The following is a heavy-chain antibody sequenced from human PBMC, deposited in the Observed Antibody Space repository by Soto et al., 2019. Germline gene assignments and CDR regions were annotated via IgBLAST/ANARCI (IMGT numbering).Heavy chain of an antibody. CDR3: ARNQPQRYCSGGTCRPAYGMDV. V-gene: IGHV4-39*01. CDR2: IYYSGDT. J-gene: IGHJ6*02. D-gene: IGHD2-15*01. CDR1: EVAIRSRNHY. Sequence: SENQCLTSPVAEVAIRSRNHYWSGIHQPPGRGLEVIGIIYYSGDTYYNPSLAGRLTMSVDTSNQFSLTLRSVTAADTALYYCARNQPQRYCSGGTCRPAYGMDVWGQGTTVTVSS.